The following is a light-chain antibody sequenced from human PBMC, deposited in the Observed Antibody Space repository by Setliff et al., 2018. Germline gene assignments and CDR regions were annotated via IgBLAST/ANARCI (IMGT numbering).Light chain of an antibody. Sequence: DIQMTQSPSSLSASVGDTVAITCRASQSIKNYLNWYQQKVGKAPKVLISDATSLQDGVSSRFSGSGSGTDFTLTISSLQLEDFATYYCQQSYAIPRTFGQGTKVDIK. CDR1: QSIKNY. V-gene: IGKV1-39*01. CDR3: QQSYAIPRT. J-gene: IGKJ1*01. CDR2: DAT.